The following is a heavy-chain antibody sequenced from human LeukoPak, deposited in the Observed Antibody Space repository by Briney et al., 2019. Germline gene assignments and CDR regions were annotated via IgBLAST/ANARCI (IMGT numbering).Heavy chain of an antibody. V-gene: IGHV4-34*01. CDR3: ARDRVYSYGLHYFDY. CDR1: GGSFSGYY. Sequence: PSETLSLTCAVYGGSFSGYYWSWIRQPPGRGLEWIGEINHRGSTNYNPSLKSRVTISIDTSKNQFSLKLSSVTAADTAVYYCARDRVYSYGLHYFDYWGQGTLVTVSS. J-gene: IGHJ4*02. CDR2: INHRGST. D-gene: IGHD5-18*01.